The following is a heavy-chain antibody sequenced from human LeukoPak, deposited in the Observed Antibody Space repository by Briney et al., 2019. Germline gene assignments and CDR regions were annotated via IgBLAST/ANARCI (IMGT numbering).Heavy chain of an antibody. V-gene: IGHV3-23*01. J-gene: IGHJ4*02. CDR3: ARKESSIAAQGDY. CDR2: ISGSGGST. D-gene: IGHD6-6*01. Sequence: PGGPLRLSCAASGFTFSSYAMSWVRQAPGKGLEWVSAISGSGGSTYYADSVKGRFTISRDNSKNTLYLQMNSLRAEDTAVYYCARKESSIAAQGDYWGQGTLVTVSS. CDR1: GFTFSSYA.